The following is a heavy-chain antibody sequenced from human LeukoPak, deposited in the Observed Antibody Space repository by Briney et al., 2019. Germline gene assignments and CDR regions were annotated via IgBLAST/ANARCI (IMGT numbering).Heavy chain of an antibody. J-gene: IGHJ6*03. V-gene: IGHV1-18*01. D-gene: IGHD4-17*01. Sequence: ASVKVSCKTSGYTFTSYGLSWVRQAPGQGLEWMGCVITYNGNTYYSQKLQGRVTMTTDTSTSTAYMELRSLRSDDTAVYYCAKTTVTSEEYFYYYMDVWGKGTTVTVSS. CDR3: AKTTVTSEEYFYYYMDV. CDR2: VITYNGNT. CDR1: GYTFTSYG.